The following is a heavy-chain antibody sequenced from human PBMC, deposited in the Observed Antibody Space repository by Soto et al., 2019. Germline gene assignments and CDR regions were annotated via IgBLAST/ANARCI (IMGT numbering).Heavy chain of an antibody. D-gene: IGHD6-6*01. J-gene: IGHJ4*02. Sequence: GGSLRLSCAASGFTVSSNYMSWVRQAPGKGLEWVSVIYSGGSTYYADSVKGWVTMTRDTSISTAYMELSRLRSDDTAVYYCAREDSSSSEMYFDYWGQGTLVTVSS. V-gene: IGHV3-53*05. CDR3: AREDSSSSEMYFDY. CDR2: IYSGGST. CDR1: GFTVSSNY.